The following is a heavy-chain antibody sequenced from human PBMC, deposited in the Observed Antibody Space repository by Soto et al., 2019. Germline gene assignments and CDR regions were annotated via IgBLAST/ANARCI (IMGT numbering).Heavy chain of an antibody. Sequence: ASVKVSCKASGYIFTSYAIHWVRQAPGQRLEWMGWINAGDGNTKYSQKFQGRVTITRDTSASTAYMELSGLRSEDTAVYYCAGNAGVDYHYYMDVWGRGTTVTVSS. CDR2: INAGDGNT. J-gene: IGHJ6*03. CDR3: AGNAGVDYHYYMDV. CDR1: GYIFTSYA. V-gene: IGHV1-3*01.